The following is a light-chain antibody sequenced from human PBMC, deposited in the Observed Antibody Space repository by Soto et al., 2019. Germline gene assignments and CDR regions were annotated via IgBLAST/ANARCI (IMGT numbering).Light chain of an antibody. Sequence: QSALTQPASVSGSPGQSITISCTGTSSDVGGYNYVSWYQQHPGKAPKVIIYNVSNRPSGVSNRLSGSKSGNTASLTISGLQAEDEADYYCSSYASSTVVVFGGGTKVTVL. CDR3: SSYASSTVVV. CDR2: NVS. J-gene: IGLJ2*01. V-gene: IGLV2-14*03. CDR1: SSDVGGYNY.